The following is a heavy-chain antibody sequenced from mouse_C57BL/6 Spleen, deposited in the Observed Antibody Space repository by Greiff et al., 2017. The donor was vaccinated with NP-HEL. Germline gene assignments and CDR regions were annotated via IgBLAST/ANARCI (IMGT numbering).Heavy chain of an antibody. V-gene: IGHV3-6*01. D-gene: IGHD1-3*01. Sequence: EVQLQESGPGLVKPSQSLSLTCSVTGYSITSGYYWNWIRQFPGNKLEWMGYISYDGSNNYNPSLKNRISITRDTSKNQFFLKLNSVTTEDTATYYCARGLNSFAYWGQGTLVTVSA. CDR3: ARGLNSFAY. CDR1: GYSITSGYY. J-gene: IGHJ3*01. CDR2: ISYDGSN.